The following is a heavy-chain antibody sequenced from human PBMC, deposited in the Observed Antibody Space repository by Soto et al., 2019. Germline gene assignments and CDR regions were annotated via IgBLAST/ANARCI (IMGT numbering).Heavy chain of an antibody. CDR1: GFTFTTYA. CDR2: MSGSGAST. CDR3: AKGLSTSCDCGNDY. Sequence: GGSLRLSCAASGFTFTTYAMTWVRQAPGKGLEWVSAMSGSGASTYYADSVKGRFTISRDSSKNTLYLQMNSLTAEDTAVYYCAKGLSTSCDCGNDYWGQGTLVTVSS. D-gene: IGHD2-2*01. J-gene: IGHJ4*02. V-gene: IGHV3-23*01.